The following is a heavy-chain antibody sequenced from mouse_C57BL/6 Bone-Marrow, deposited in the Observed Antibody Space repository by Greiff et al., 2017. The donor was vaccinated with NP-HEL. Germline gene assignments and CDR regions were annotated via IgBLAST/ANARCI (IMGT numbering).Heavy chain of an antibody. CDR2: IDPSDSET. J-gene: IGHJ3*01. CDR1: GYTFTSYW. V-gene: IGHV1-52*01. CDR3: ARSGNYVLFAY. D-gene: IGHD2-1*01. Sequence: QVQLQQPGAELVRPGSSVKLSCKASGYTFTSYWMHWVKQRPIQGLEWIGNIDPSDSETHYNQKFKDKATLTVDKSSSTAYMLLSSLTSEDSAVYYCARSGNYVLFAYWGQGTLVTVSA.